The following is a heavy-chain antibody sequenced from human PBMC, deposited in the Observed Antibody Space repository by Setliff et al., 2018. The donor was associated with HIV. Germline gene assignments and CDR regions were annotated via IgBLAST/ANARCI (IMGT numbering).Heavy chain of an antibody. CDR1: GGSISSSSYY. CDR2: MYYSGST. D-gene: IGHD5-18*01. CDR3: ARVFVDTAVLRVLEYYFDS. J-gene: IGHJ4*02. Sequence: SETLSLTCTVSGGSISSSSYYWGWVCQPPGKGLEWIGSMYYSGSTYYTPSLKSRITISLDTSKNQFSLRMRSVTAADTAVYYCARVFVDTAVLRVLEYYFDSWGRGTLVTVSS. V-gene: IGHV4-39*07.